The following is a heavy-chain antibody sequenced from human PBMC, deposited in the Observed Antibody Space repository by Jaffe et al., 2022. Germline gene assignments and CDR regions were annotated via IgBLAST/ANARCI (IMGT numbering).Heavy chain of an antibody. J-gene: IGHJ5*02. CDR1: GGSISSSNW. Sequence: QVQLQESGPGLVKPSGTLSLTCAVSGGSISSSNWWSWVRQPPGKGLEWIGEIYHSGSTNYNPSLKSRVTISVDKSKNQFSLKLSSVTAADTAVYYCARDWSVVVAATSYNWFDPWGQGTLVTVSS. CDR3: ARDWSVVVAATSYNWFDP. V-gene: IGHV4-4*02. CDR2: IYHSGST. D-gene: IGHD2-15*01.